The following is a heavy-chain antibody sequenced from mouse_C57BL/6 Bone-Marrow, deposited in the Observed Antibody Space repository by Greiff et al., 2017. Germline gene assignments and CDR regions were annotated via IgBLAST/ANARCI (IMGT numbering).Heavy chain of an antibody. Sequence: VQLQQSGAELVRPGTSVKVSCKASGYAFTNYLIEWVKQRPGQGLEWIGVINPGSGGTNYNEKFKGKATLTADKSSSTAYMQLSSLTSEDSAVYFCASVYYYGYWYFDVWGTGTTVTVSS. J-gene: IGHJ1*03. V-gene: IGHV1-54*01. D-gene: IGHD1-1*01. CDR2: INPGSGGT. CDR1: GYAFTNYL. CDR3: ASVYYYGYWYFDV.